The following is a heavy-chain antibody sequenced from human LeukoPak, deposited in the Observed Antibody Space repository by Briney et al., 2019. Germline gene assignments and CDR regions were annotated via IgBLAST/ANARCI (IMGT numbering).Heavy chain of an antibody. J-gene: IGHJ5*02. V-gene: IGHV1-8*02. Sequence: GASVKVSCKXSGYTFTSYGISWVRQAPGQGLEWMGWMNPNSGNTGYAQKFQGRVTMTRNTSISTAYMELSSLRSEDTAVYYCARSTLGSSGPNWFDPWGQGTLVTVSS. CDR1: GYTFTSYG. D-gene: IGHD6-19*01. CDR2: MNPNSGNT. CDR3: ARSTLGSSGPNWFDP.